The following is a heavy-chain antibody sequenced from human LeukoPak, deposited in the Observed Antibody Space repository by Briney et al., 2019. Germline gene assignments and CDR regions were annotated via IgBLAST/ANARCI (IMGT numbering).Heavy chain of an antibody. CDR3: ARAANSNAFDI. J-gene: IGHJ3*02. CDR2: ISSSSSYI. CDR1: GFTFSSYS. V-gene: IGHV3-21*01. Sequence: GGSLRLSCAASGFTFSSYSMNWVRQATGKGLEWVSSISSSSSYIYYADSVKGRFTISRDNAKNSLYLQMSSLRAEDTAVYYCARAANSNAFDIWGQGTMVTVSS. D-gene: IGHD2/OR15-2a*01.